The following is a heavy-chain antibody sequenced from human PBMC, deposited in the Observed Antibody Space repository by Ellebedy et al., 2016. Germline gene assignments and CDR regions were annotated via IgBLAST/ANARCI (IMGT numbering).Heavy chain of an antibody. V-gene: IGHV4-34*01. CDR1: GGSFSGYY. J-gene: IGHJ3*02. Sequence: SETLSLXCAVYGGSFSGYYWSWIRQPPGKGLEWIGEINHSGSTNYNPSLKSRVTISVDTSKNQFSLKLTSVTAADTAVYYCASWTVTISLRAFDIWGQGTMVTVSS. CDR2: INHSGST. CDR3: ASWTVTISLRAFDI. D-gene: IGHD3-3*01.